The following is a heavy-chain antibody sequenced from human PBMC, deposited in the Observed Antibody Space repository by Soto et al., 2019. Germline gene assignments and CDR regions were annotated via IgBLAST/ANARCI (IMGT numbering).Heavy chain of an antibody. CDR1: GFTFSNAW. D-gene: IGHD3-16*02. CDR3: VGPDYIWGSYRSTHGGYVY. CDR2: IKSKTDGGTT. V-gene: IGHV3-15*01. Sequence: GGSLRLSCAASGFTFSNAWMTWVRQAPWKGLEWIGRIKSKTDGGTTDYAAPVKGRFTISRDDSKNTLYLQMNSLKTEDTAVYYCVGPDYIWGSYRSTHGGYVYWGQGTLVTVSS. J-gene: IGHJ4*02.